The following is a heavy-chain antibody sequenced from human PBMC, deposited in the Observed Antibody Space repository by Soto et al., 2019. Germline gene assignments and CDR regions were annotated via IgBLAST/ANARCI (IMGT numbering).Heavy chain of an antibody. CDR3: ASLYYDSSGYYYDFDC. D-gene: IGHD3-22*01. Sequence: GGSLRLSCAASGFTVSSNYMSWVRQAPGKGLEWVSVIYSGGSTYYADSVKGRFTISRDNSKNTLYLQMNSLRAEDTVVYYCASLYYDSSGYYYDFDCWGQGTLVTVSS. CDR2: IYSGGST. V-gene: IGHV3-66*01. J-gene: IGHJ4*02. CDR1: GFTVSSNY.